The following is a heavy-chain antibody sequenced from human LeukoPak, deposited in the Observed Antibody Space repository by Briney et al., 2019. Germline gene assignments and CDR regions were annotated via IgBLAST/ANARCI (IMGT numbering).Heavy chain of an antibody. CDR1: GGSFSGYY. J-gene: IGHJ6*02. D-gene: IGHD6-19*01. CDR3: ARGMAGTPYYYGMDV. CDR2: INHSGST. Sequence: PSETLSLTCAVYGGSFSGYYWSWIRQPPGKGLEWIGEINHSGSTNYNPSPKSRVSISVDTSKNQFSLKLSSVTAADTAVYYCARGMAGTPYYYGMDVWGQGTTVTVSS. V-gene: IGHV4-34*01.